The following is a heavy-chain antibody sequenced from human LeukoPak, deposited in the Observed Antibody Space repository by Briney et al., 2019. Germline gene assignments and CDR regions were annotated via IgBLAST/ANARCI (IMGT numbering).Heavy chain of an antibody. V-gene: IGHV3-30*18. J-gene: IGHJ4*02. CDR2: ISYDGSNK. Sequence: GGSLRLSCAASGFTFSSHGMRWVRQAPGKGLEWVAVISYDGSNKYYADSVKGRFTISRDNSKNTLYLQMNSLRAEDTAVYYCAKDWYGSGSYYNDDYWGQGTLVTVSS. CDR3: AKDWYGSGSYYNDDY. D-gene: IGHD3-10*01. CDR1: GFTFSSHG.